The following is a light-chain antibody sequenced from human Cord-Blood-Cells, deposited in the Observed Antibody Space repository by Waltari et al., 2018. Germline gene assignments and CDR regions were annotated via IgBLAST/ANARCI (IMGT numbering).Light chain of an antibody. V-gene: IGLV1-44*01. CDR3: AAWDDSLNGYV. CDR1: SSNIGSNT. Sequence: QSVLTQPPSASGTPGQRVTISCSGSSSNIGSNTVHWYQQLPGTAPKLLIYSNNRRPAVCPDLFSGSKSGTSASLVISGLQSEDEADYYCAAWDDSLNGYVFGTGTKVTVL. CDR2: SNN. J-gene: IGLJ1*01.